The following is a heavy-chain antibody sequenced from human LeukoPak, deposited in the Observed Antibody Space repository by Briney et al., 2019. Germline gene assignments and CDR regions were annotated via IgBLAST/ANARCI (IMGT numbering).Heavy chain of an antibody. J-gene: IGHJ4*02. D-gene: IGHD2-15*01. CDR3: ARDSGFCSSRSCSLGY. CDR2: ISSSSSYI. CDR1: GSTLSIYT. V-gene: IGHV3-21*01. Sequence: PGGSLRLSCAASGSTLSIYTMNWGREAPGKGLGWGSSISSSSSYIYYADSVKGRFAISRDNAKNSLYLQMNSLRAEDTAVYYCARDSGFCSSRSCSLGYWGQGTLVTVSS.